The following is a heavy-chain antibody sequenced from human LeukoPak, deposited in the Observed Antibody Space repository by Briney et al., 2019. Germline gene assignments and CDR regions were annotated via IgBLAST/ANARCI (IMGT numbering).Heavy chain of an antibody. CDR1: GYTFTSYD. Sequence: AASVKVSCKASGYTFTSYDINWVRQAPGQGLEWMGWINTNTGNPTYAQGFTGRFVFSLDTSVSTAYLQISSLKAEDTAVYYCARGLTYYDFWSGYHYWGQGTLVTVSS. D-gene: IGHD3-3*01. J-gene: IGHJ4*02. CDR2: INTNTGNP. V-gene: IGHV7-4-1*02. CDR3: ARGLTYYDFWSGYHY.